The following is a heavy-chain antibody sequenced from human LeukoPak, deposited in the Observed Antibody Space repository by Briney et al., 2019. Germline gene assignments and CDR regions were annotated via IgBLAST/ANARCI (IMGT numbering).Heavy chain of an antibody. CDR1: GFTFNNYS. Sequence: NTGESLRLSCVVSGFTFNNYSMNWVRQAPGKGLEWVSSISSSGAYIYYADSVKGRFTISRDNSKNTLYLQMNSLRAEDTAVYYCARGLRDDLLYYYYYGMDVWGQGTTVTVSS. V-gene: IGHV3-21*04. CDR3: ARGLRDDLLYYYYYGMDV. D-gene: IGHD1-1*01. CDR2: ISSSGAYI. J-gene: IGHJ6*02.